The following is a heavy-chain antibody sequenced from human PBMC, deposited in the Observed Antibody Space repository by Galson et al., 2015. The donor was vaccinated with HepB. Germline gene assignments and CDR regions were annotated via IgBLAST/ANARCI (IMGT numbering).Heavy chain of an antibody. CDR2: ISGIGGST. D-gene: IGHD3-22*01. V-gene: IGHV3-23*01. Sequence: SLRLSCAASGFTFSSYAMTWVRQAPGKGLEWVSTISGIGGSTYYADSVKGRFTISRDNSKNTLYLQMNSLRAEDTAVYYCAKTEICGGYYCWGSVRLGPTWFDPWGQGSLVTVSS. CDR1: GFTFSSYA. J-gene: IGHJ5*02. CDR3: AKTEICGGYYCWGSVRLGPTWFDP.